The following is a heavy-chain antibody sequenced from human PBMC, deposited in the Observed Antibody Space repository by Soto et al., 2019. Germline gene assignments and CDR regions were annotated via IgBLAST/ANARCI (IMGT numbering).Heavy chain of an antibody. D-gene: IGHD6-13*01. J-gene: IGHJ4*02. V-gene: IGHV1-69*12. Sequence: QVQLVQSGAEVKKPGSSVKVSCKASGGTFSSYAISWVRQAPGQGLEWMGGIIPIFGTANYAQKFQGRVTITADESTRTAYMDVSSLRSEDTAVYYCARDPTSTYSSSWYYFDYWGQGTLVAVSS. CDR2: IIPIFGTA. CDR3: ARDPTSTYSSSWYYFDY. CDR1: GGTFSSYA.